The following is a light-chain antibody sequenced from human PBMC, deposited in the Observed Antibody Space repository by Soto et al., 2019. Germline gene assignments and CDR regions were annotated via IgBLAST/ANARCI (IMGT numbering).Light chain of an antibody. CDR1: SSDVGSYNL. CDR2: EVS. J-gene: IGLJ1*01. V-gene: IGLV2-23*02. CDR3: CSYARSSTFFYV. Sequence: QSVLTQPASVSGSPGQSITISCTGTSSDVGSYNLVSWYQQHPGKAPKLMIYEVSKRPSGVSNRFSGSKSGNTASLTISGLQAEDEADYYCCSYARSSTFFYVFGTGTKLTVL.